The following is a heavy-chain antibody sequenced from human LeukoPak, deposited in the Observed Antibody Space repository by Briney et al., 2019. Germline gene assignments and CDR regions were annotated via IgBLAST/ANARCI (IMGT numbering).Heavy chain of an antibody. V-gene: IGHV3-48*03. CDR3: ARRFDT. J-gene: IGHJ3*02. CDR2: ISSSGSTI. CDR1: GFTLSSYE. Sequence: PGRSLRLSCAVSGFTLSSYEMNWVRQAPGKGPEWVSYISSSGSTIYYADSVKGRFTISRDNAKNSLILQMNSLRGEDTAVYYCARRFDTWGQGTVVTVSS.